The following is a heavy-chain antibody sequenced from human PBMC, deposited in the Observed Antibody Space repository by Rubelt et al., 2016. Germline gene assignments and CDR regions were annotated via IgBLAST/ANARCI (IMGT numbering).Heavy chain of an antibody. CDR1: GYSFTKYG. D-gene: IGHD3-3*01. CDR3: AGDGYDFWSGYYTY. Sequence: QVQLVQSGGEVKKPGASVKVSCKASGYSFTKYGISWVRQAPGQGLEWMGWISDYNGNTNYAQKFRGRVTMTTDTAQAYMGSGILKADDTALYYCAGDGYDFWSGYYTYWGQGTRVTVPS. V-gene: IGHV1-18*01. J-gene: IGHJ4*02. CDR2: ISDYNGNT.